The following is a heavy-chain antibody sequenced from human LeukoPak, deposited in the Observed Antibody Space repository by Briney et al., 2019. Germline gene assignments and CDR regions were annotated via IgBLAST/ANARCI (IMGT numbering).Heavy chain of an antibody. CDR2: IDPSDSYT. CDR1: GYTFTSYW. J-gene: IGHJ4*02. CDR3: ARHSHYDFWSGYLDY. D-gene: IGHD3-3*01. V-gene: IGHV5-10-1*01. Sequence: PGESLKISCKGSGYTFTSYWISWVRLMPGKGLEWMGKIDPSDSYTSYSPSFQGHVTISADKSISAAFLQWSSLKASDTAMYYCARHSHYDFWSGYLDYWGQGTLVTVSS.